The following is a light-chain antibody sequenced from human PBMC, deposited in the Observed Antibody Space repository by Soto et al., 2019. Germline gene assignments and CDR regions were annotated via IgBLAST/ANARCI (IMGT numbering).Light chain of an antibody. CDR1: SSNIGAGYD. V-gene: IGLV1-40*01. CDR3: QSYDSSLSGYV. CDR2: GNS. Sequence: QSVLTQPPSVSGAPGQRVTISCTGGSSNIGAGYDVHWYQQLPGTAPKVLIYGNSNRPSGVPDRFSGSRSGTSASLVITGLQAEDEADYYCQSYDSSLSGYVFGTGTKLTVL. J-gene: IGLJ1*01.